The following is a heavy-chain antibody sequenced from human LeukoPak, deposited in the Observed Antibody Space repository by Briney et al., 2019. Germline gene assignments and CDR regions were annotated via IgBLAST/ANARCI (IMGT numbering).Heavy chain of an antibody. V-gene: IGHV1-69*13. CDR1: GGTFSSYA. Sequence: SVKVSCKASGGTFSSYAISWVRQAPGQGLEWMGGIIPIFGTANYAQKFQGRVTIIADESTCTAYMELSSLRSEDTAVYYCARLDEYRSSSRYYGMDVWGQGTTVTVSS. CDR2: IIPIFGTA. D-gene: IGHD6-6*01. CDR3: ARLDEYRSSSRYYGMDV. J-gene: IGHJ6*02.